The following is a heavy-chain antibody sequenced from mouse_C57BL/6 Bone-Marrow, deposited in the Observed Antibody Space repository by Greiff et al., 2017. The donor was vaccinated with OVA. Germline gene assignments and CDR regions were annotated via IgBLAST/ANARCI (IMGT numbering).Heavy chain of an antibody. D-gene: IGHD2-3*01. Sequence: EVKLMESGGGLVQPGGSLSLSCAASGFTFTDYYMRWVRQPPGKALEWLGFIRKKANSYTTEYSASVKCRYTISRDNSQSTLYLQMNSLRAEDSATYYWARDGYYLFYAMDYWAQEASVTVTT. V-gene: IGHV7-3*01. J-gene: IGHJ4*01. CDR1: GFTFTDYY. CDR3: ARDGYYLFYAMDY. CDR2: IRKKANSYTT.